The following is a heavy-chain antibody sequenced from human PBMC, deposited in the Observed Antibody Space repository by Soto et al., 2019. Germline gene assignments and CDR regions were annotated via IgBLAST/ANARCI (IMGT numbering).Heavy chain of an antibody. D-gene: IGHD5-18*01. J-gene: IGHJ4*02. CDR2: IFHTGGT. Sequence: QLRLQESGAGLVKPSQTLSLTCTVSGGSISSGGHSWSWIRQPPGKGLEWIGFIFHTGGTYYTQHLQSRLSVSLDLSRNQFSLKLYSVTAADTAIYYCARGTFSYGPNLHYFDFWGQGSLVTVSS. CDR3: ARGTFSYGPNLHYFDF. V-gene: IGHV4-30-2*01. CDR1: GGSISSGGHS.